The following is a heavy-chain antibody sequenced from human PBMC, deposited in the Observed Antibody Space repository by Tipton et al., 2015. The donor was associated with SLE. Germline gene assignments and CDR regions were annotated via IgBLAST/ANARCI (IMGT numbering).Heavy chain of an antibody. CDR2: IYTSGST. D-gene: IGHD5-12*01. CDR1: GFTFSSYW. Sequence: LRLSCAASGFTFSSYWMSWVRQAPGKGLEWIGRIYTSGSTNYNPSLKSRVTISVDTSKNQFSLKLSSVTAADTAVYYCARDSAGRGYSGFLGIWGQGTMVTVSS. J-gene: IGHJ3*02. CDR3: ARDSAGRGYSGFLGI. V-gene: IGHV4-4*08.